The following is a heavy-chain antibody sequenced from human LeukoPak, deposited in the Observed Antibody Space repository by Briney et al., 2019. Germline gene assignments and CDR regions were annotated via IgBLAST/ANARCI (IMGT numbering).Heavy chain of an antibody. CDR2: IYYSGST. D-gene: IGHD3-22*01. J-gene: IGHJ4*02. CDR1: GGSISSYY. CDR3: ARERDSSGYYYDY. Sequence: SETLSLTCTVSGGSISSYYWSWIRQPPGKGLEWIGYIYYSGSTNYNPSLKSRVTISVDTSKNQFSLKLSSVTAADSAVYYCARERDSSGYYYDYWGQGTLVTVSS. V-gene: IGHV4-59*01.